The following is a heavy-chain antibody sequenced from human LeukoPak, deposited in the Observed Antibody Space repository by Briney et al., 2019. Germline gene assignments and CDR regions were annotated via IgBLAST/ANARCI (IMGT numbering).Heavy chain of an antibody. D-gene: IGHD6-19*01. CDR2: IFPGDSDT. J-gene: IGHJ4*02. V-gene: IGHV5-51*01. CDR1: GYSFTTYW. CDR3: ARPYSNGWTYSFEY. Sequence: GESLKISCKGSGYSFTTYWIAWGRQMPGKGLEWMGSIFPGDSDTRYSPSWQGQVTISADKSINTAYLQWSSLKASDTAMYFCARPYSNGWTYSFEYWGQGTLVTVSS.